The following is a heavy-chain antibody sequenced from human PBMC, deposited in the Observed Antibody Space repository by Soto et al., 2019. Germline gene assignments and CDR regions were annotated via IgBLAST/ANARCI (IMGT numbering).Heavy chain of an antibody. Sequence: SETLSLTCAVSGGSISSSNWWSWVRQPPGKGLEWIGEIYHSGSTNYNPSLKSRVTISVDKSKNQFSLKLSSVTAADTAVYYCARVGLIVGEYYFDYWGQGTLVTVSS. J-gene: IGHJ4*02. CDR3: ARVGLIVGEYYFDY. CDR1: GGSISSSNW. D-gene: IGHD1-26*01. CDR2: IYHSGST. V-gene: IGHV4-4*02.